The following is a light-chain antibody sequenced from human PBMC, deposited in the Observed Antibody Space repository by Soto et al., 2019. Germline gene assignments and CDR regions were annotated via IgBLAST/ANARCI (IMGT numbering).Light chain of an antibody. J-gene: IGKJ1*01. CDR2: GAS. CDR3: QQYNLSPWT. CDR1: QSVSTN. Sequence: DIVMTQSPATLSVSPLERATLTCRASQSVSTNLAWYQRKPGQAPRLLIHGASTRATGVPARFSGTGSGTEVALTISSLQAEDVAVYYCQQYNLSPWTFGQGTKVEIK. V-gene: IGKV3-15*01.